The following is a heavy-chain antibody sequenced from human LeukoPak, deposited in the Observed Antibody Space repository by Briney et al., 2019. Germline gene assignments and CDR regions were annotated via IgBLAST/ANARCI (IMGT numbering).Heavy chain of an antibody. J-gene: IGHJ4*02. CDR3: ARDRNRQGVGGSDY. CDR1: GYTFTGYF. Sequence: GASVKVSCKASGYTFTGYFMHWVRQAPGQGPEWMGWINPKTGGTNYAQKFRGRVTMTRDTSISTAYLEVTTLRSDDTAVYYCARDRNRQGVGGSDYWGQGTLVTVSS. CDR2: INPKTGGT. V-gene: IGHV1-2*02. D-gene: IGHD3-3*01.